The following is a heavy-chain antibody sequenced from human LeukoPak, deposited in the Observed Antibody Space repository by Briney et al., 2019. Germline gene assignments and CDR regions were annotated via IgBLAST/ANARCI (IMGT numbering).Heavy chain of an antibody. CDR3: AKGINDFGDHGADC. CDR2: ISGSGGDT. V-gene: IGHV3-23*01. CDR1: GFSFFDYA. D-gene: IGHD4-17*01. J-gene: IGHJ4*02. Sequence: GGSLRLSCAASGFSFFDYAMSWVRQAPGKGLEWVSTISGSGGDTFYADSVKGRFTISRDAAKNTLFLQMNSPRAEDTALYFCAKGINDFGDHGADCWGQGTLVTVSS.